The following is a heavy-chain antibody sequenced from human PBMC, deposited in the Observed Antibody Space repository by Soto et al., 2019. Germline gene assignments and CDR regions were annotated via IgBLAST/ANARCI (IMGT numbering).Heavy chain of an antibody. V-gene: IGHV1-3*01. D-gene: IGHD3-22*01. CDR1: GYTFTSYA. CDR3: ARDRPRIEYCYDSSGSDAFDI. CDR2: INAGNGNT. Sequence: ASVKVSCKASGYTFTSYAMHWVRQAPGQRLEWMGWINAGNGNTKYSQKFQGRVTITRDTSASTAYMELSSLRSEDTAVYYCARDRPRIEYCYDSSGSDAFDIWGQGTMVTVS. J-gene: IGHJ3*02.